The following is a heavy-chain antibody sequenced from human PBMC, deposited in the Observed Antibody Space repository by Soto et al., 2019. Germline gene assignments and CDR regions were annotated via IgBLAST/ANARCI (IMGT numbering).Heavy chain of an antibody. D-gene: IGHD2-15*01. CDR1: GGSISSGGYY. J-gene: IGHJ6*02. V-gene: IGHV4-31*03. CDR2: IYYSGST. Sequence: SEPLSLTCTVSGGSISSGGYYWSWIRQHPGKGLEWIGYIYYSGSTYYNPSLKSRVTISVDTSKNQFSLKLSSVTAADTAVYYCARGSRGVLDYYYYYGMDVWGQGTTVTVSS. CDR3: ARGSRGVLDYYYYYGMDV.